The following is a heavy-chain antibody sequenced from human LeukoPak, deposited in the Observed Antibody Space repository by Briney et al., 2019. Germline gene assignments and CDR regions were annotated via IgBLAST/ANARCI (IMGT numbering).Heavy chain of an antibody. V-gene: IGHV5-51*01. D-gene: IGHD3-22*01. Sequence: GESLKISCKGSGYSFTSYWIGWVRQMPGKGLEWMGIIYPGDSDTRYSPSFQGQVTISADKSISIAYLQWSSLEASDTAMYYCARGGRVVVIDDAFDIWGQGTMVTVSS. J-gene: IGHJ3*02. CDR3: ARGGRVVVIDDAFDI. CDR2: IYPGDSDT. CDR1: GYSFTSYW.